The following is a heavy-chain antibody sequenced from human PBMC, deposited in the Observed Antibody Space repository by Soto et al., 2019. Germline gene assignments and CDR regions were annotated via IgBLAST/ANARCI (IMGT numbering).Heavy chain of an antibody. D-gene: IGHD6-19*01. CDR1: GFTFSSYA. Sequence: GSLRLSCAASGFTFSSYAMSWVRQAPGKGLEWVSAISGSGGSTYYADSVKGRFTISRDNSKNTLYLQMNSLRAEDTAVYYCAKDQLGIAVAAPDDAFDIWGQGTMVTVSS. CDR2: ISGSGGST. V-gene: IGHV3-23*01. J-gene: IGHJ3*02. CDR3: AKDQLGIAVAAPDDAFDI.